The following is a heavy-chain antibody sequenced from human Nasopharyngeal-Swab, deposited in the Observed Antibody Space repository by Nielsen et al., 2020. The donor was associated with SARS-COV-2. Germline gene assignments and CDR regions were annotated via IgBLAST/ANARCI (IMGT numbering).Heavy chain of an antibody. CDR1: GGSISSSGYY. J-gene: IGHJ5*02. Sequence: SETLSLTCTVSGGSISSSGYYWSWIRQPPGKGLEWIGYISHNSGTSYNPSLKSRVTMFMDTSKNQFSLRLRSVTAADTAVYYCAKEGATGWFDPWGQGTLVTVSS. V-gene: IGHV4-61*08. CDR2: ISHNSGT. CDR3: AKEGATGWFDP.